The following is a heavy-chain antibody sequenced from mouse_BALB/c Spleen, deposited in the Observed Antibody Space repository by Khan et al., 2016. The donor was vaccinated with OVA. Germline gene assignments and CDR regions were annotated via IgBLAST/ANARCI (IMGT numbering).Heavy chain of an antibody. J-gene: IGHJ2*01. CDR1: GLNIKDTY. CDR3: ARRARK. Sequence: VQLQQSGAELVKSGATVKLSCTASGLNIKDTYMHWLKQWPEQGLEWIGRIDPPTGTTKYDPQFLVKVTIPSDPSSNPAYLQRSSLTSEYTSVYYCARRARKWSQGTTLTVSS. D-gene: IGHD3-3*01. V-gene: IGHV14-3*02. CDR2: IDPPTGTT.